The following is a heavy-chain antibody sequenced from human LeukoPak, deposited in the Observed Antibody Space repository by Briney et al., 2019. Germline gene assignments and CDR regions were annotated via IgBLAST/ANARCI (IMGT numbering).Heavy chain of an antibody. CDR2: ISGDGANT. J-gene: IGHJ4*02. V-gene: IGHV3-23*01. D-gene: IGHD6-25*01. CDR1: GFTFSNYA. CDR3: APDLRGSASSLDD. Sequence: GGSLRLSYAASGFTFSNYAMCWVRQAPGKGLEWVSLISGDGANTYYPDSVKGRFTISRDNSKNTLYLQMNSLRAEDTAVYYCAPDLRGSASSLDDWGQGTLVTVSS.